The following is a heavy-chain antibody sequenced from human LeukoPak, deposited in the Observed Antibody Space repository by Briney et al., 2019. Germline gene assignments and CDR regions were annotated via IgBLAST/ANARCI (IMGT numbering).Heavy chain of an antibody. CDR2: FDPEDGET. D-gene: IGHD6-13*01. CDR3: ATTLGSSWSNFDY. V-gene: IGHV1-24*01. J-gene: IGHJ4*02. Sequence: GASVKVSCKVSGYTLTELSMHWVRQAPGKGHEWMGGFDPEDGETIYAQKFQGRVTMTEDTSTDTAYMELSSLRSEDTAVYYCATTLGSSWSNFDYWGQGTLVTVSS. CDR1: GYTLTELS.